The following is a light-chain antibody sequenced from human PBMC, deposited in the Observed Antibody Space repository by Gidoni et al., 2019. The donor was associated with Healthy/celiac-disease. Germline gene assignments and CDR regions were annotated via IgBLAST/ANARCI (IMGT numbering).Light chain of an antibody. CDR2: YDS. Sequence: SSVRPQPPSVSVAPGKTARITCGGNNSGSKSVHWYQQKPGQAPVLVIYYDSDRPSGIPERFSGSNSGNTATLTISRVEAGDEADYYCQVWDSSSDHRVFGGGTKLTVL. J-gene: IGLJ3*02. CDR3: QVWDSSSDHRV. V-gene: IGLV3-21*04. CDR1: NSGSKS.